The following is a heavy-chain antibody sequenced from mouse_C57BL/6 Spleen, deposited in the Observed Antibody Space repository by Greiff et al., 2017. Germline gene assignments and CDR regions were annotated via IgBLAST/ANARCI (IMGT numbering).Heavy chain of an antibody. CDR3: ARMGLRQGYFDV. J-gene: IGHJ1*03. V-gene: IGHV1-55*01. D-gene: IGHD2-4*01. CDR2: IYPGSGST. CDR1: GYTFTSYW. Sequence: QVQLQQPGAELVKPGASVKMSCKASGYTFTSYWITWVKQRPGQGLEWIGDIYPGSGSTNYNEKFKSKATLTVDTSSSTAYMQLSSLTSEDSAVYYCARMGLRQGYFDVWGTGTTVTVSS.